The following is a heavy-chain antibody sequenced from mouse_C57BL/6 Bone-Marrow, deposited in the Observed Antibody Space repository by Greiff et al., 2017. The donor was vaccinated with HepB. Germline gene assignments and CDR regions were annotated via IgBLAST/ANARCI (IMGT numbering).Heavy chain of an antibody. CDR1: GFNINDDY. V-gene: IGHV14-4*01. Sequence: EVQLQQSGAELVRPGASVKLSCKASGFNINDDYMHWVKQRPERGLEWIGWIDPENGDTEYASKFQGKATITADTSSNTAYLHLSSLTSEDTAVYYCTPPYMDYWGQGTSVTVSS. J-gene: IGHJ4*01. CDR3: TPPYMDY. CDR2: IDPENGDT.